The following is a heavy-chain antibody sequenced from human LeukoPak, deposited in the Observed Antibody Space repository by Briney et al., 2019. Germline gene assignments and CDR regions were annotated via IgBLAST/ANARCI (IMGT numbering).Heavy chain of an antibody. CDR3: ASTPRGNYYDSSGPSPHYFDY. Sequence: SETLSLTCTVSGGSISSYYWSWIRQPAGKGLEWIGRIYTSGSTYYNPSLKSRVTISVDRSKNQFSLKLSSVTAADTAVYYCASTPRGNYYDSSGPSPHYFDYWGQGTLVTVSS. CDR1: GGSISSYY. D-gene: IGHD3-22*01. V-gene: IGHV4-4*07. J-gene: IGHJ4*02. CDR2: IYTSGST.